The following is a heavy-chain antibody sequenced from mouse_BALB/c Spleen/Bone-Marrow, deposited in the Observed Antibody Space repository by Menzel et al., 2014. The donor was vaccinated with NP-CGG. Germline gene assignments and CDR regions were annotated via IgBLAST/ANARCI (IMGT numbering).Heavy chain of an antibody. D-gene: IGHD2-3*01. CDR1: GYTFTNYY. V-gene: IGHV1S56*01. Sequence: QVTLKVSGPELVKPGASVRISCKASGYTFTNYYIHWVKQRPGQGLEWIGWIYPVNVHANFNEKFRGKATLTADKSSSTAYMQLSSLTSEDSAVYFCARWLLPYYAMDYWGQGTSVTVSS. CDR2: IYPVNVHA. J-gene: IGHJ4*01. CDR3: ARWLLPYYAMDY.